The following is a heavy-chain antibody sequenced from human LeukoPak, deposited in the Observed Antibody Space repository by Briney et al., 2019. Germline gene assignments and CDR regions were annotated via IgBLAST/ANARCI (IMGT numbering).Heavy chain of an antibody. J-gene: IGHJ4*02. V-gene: IGHV3-7*03. CDR3: ARRYFDY. CDR1: GFTFSSYS. CDR2: IKQDGSEK. Sequence: GESLRLSCAASGFTFSSYSMNWVRQAPGKGLEWVANIKQDGSEKYYVDSVKGRFTISRDNAKNSLYLQMNSLRAEDTAVYYCARRYFDYWGQGTLVTVSS.